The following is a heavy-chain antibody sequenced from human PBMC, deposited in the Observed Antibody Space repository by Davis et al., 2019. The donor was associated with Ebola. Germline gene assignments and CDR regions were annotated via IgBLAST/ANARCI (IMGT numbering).Heavy chain of an antibody. CDR2: ISGSGGNT. V-gene: IGHV3-23*01. D-gene: IGHD3-22*01. Sequence: PGGSLRLSCAASGFTFTTYALTWVRQAPGKGLEWVSAISGSGGNTYYADSVKGRFTISRDNSKNTLYLQMNSLRAEDTAVYYCAREFGLDSSAPFDYWGQGTLVTVSS. CDR1: GFTFTTYA. J-gene: IGHJ4*02. CDR3: AREFGLDSSAPFDY.